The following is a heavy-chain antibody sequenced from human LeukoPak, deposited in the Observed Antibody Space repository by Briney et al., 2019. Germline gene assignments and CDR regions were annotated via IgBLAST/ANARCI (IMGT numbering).Heavy chain of an antibody. CDR3: ARGGDTMAGY. Sequence: SETLSLTCTVSGGSISSYYWSWIRQPAGKGLEWIGEINHSGSTNYNPSLKSRVTISVDTSKNQFSLKLSSVTAADTAVYYCARGGDTMAGYWGQGTLVTVSS. D-gene: IGHD3-10*01. J-gene: IGHJ4*02. CDR2: INHSGST. V-gene: IGHV4-34*01. CDR1: GGSISSYY.